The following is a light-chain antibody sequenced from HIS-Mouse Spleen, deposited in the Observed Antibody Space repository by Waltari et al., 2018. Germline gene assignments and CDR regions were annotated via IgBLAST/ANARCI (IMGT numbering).Light chain of an antibody. Sequence: QSALTQPASVSGSPGQSLTISSTGTTRDVGGYNYVSSYQQHPGKAPKLMIYEVSTRPSGVSNRFSGSKSGNTASLTISGLQAEDEADYYCSSYTSSSTLYVFGTGTKVTVL. CDR1: TRDVGGYNY. CDR2: EVS. CDR3: SSYTSSSTLYV. J-gene: IGLJ1*01. V-gene: IGLV2-14*01.